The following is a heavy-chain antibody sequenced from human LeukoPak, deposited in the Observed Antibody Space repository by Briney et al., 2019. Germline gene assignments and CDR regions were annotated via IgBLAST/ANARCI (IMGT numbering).Heavy chain of an antibody. J-gene: IGHJ6*03. CDR1: GGSFSGYY. V-gene: IGHV4-34*01. Sequence: SETLSLTCAVYGGSFSGYYWSWIRQPPGKGLEWIGEINHSGSTNYNPSLKSRVTISVDTSKNQFSLKLSSVTAADTAVYYCARRHYYDSSRYYNYYYYYYMDVWGKGTTVTVSS. CDR3: ARRHYYDSSRYYNYYYYYYMDV. D-gene: IGHD3-22*01. CDR2: INHSGST.